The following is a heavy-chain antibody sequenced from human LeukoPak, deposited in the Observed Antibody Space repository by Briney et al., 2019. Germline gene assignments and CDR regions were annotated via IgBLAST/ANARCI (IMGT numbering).Heavy chain of an antibody. V-gene: IGHV3-23*01. D-gene: IGHD2-15*01. Sequence: GGSLRLSCAPSGFIFRNYAMSWVHQAPGKGLEWVSGIHSSDGSTYYTDSVKGRFTISRDNSKNTLYLQMNSLRAEDTAVYYCAKDQAALTPAFDYWGQGTLVTVSS. CDR2: IHSSDGST. CDR3: AKDQAALTPAFDY. J-gene: IGHJ4*02. CDR1: GFIFRNYA.